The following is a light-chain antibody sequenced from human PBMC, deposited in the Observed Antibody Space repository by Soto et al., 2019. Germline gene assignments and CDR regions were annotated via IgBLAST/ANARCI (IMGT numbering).Light chain of an antibody. CDR3: QHYNSYSEA. V-gene: IGKV1-5*03. Sequence: IQMTQSPSTLSGSVGDRVTITCGASQSISSWLAWYQQKPGKAPKLLIYKASTLKSGVPSRFSGSGSGTEFTLTISSLQPDDFATYYCQHYNSYSEAFGQGTKV. CDR1: QSISSW. J-gene: IGKJ1*01. CDR2: KAS.